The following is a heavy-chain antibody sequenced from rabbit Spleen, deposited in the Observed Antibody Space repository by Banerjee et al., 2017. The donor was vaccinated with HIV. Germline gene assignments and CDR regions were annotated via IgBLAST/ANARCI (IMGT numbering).Heavy chain of an antibody. J-gene: IGHJ4*01. CDR3: ARDAGRGDYIDGVFNL. D-gene: IGHD8-1*01. CDR2: IYAGSTDWT. Sequence: EESGGDLVKPEGSLTLTCTASGFSFSSSYWICWVRQAPGKGLEWIACIYAGSTDWTYYASWAKGRFTISKTSSTTVTLQMTSLTVADTATYFCARDAGRGDYIDGVFNLWGQGTLVTVS. CDR1: GFSFSSSYW. V-gene: IGHV1S45*01.